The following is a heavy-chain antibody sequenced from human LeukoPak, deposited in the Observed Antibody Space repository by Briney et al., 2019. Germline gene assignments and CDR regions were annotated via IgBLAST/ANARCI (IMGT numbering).Heavy chain of an antibody. CDR1: GGFIGRGSYA. J-gene: IGHJ4*02. D-gene: IGHD3-9*01. Sequence: SETLSLTWTVSGGFIGRGSYAWNWLREPAGKGLDWIGRTYTSGSTNYNPSLKSRVTISVDTSKNQFSLKLSSVTAADTAVYYCARGILYYDILTGYLLYYFDYWGQGTLVTVSS. V-gene: IGHV4-61*02. CDR2: TYTSGST. CDR3: ARGILYYDILTGYLLYYFDY.